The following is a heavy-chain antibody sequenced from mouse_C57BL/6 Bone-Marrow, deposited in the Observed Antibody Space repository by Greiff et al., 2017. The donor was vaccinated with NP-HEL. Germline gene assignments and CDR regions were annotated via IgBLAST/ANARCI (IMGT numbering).Heavy chain of an antibody. J-gene: IGHJ3*01. Sequence: EVNLVESGGGLVKPGGSLKLSCAASGFTFSSYTMSWVRQTPEKRLEWVATISGGGGNTYYPDSVKGRFTISRDNAKNTLYLQMSSLRSEDTALYYCARYDGYYGAYWGQGTLVTVSA. CDR1: GFTFSSYT. V-gene: IGHV5-9*01. CDR3: ARYDGYYGAY. CDR2: ISGGGGNT. D-gene: IGHD2-3*01.